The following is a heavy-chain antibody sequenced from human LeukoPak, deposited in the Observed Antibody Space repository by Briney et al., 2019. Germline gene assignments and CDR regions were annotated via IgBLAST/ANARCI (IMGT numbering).Heavy chain of an antibody. J-gene: IGHJ4*02. CDR3: AIGHYGGNSAFDY. CDR2: INPSGGST. V-gene: IGHV1-46*01. Sequence: ASVKVSCKSYGYTFTSYFMHWVRQAPGQGLEWMGIINPSGGSTSYAQKFQGRVTMTRDMSTSTVYMELSRLRSDDTAVYYCAIGHYGGNSAFDYWGQGTLVTVSS. CDR1: GYTFTSYF. D-gene: IGHD4-23*01.